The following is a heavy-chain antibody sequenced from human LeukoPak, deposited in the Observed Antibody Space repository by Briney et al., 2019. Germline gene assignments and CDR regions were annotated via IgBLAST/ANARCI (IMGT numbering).Heavy chain of an antibody. CDR1: GYSFANYR. D-gene: IGHD2-21*01. V-gene: IGHV5-51*01. Sequence: GESLKISCNGSGYSFANYRIGWVRQTPGKGLEYMALIYPGDSDTRYNPSFQGQVTISADKSISTAYLQWSSLKASDTAMYYCVRIASGRGLIYFEFWGQGTLVTVSS. CDR3: VRIASGRGLIYFEF. CDR2: IYPGDSDT. J-gene: IGHJ4*02.